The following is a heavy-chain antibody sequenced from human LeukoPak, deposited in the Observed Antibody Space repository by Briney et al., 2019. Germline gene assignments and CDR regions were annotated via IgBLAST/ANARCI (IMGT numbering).Heavy chain of an antibody. CDR3: ARGGAIPSFDY. J-gene: IGHJ4*02. D-gene: IGHD2-21*01. V-gene: IGHV3-7*01. CDR2: IKQDGSEK. Sequence: PGGSLRLSRAASGFTFSSYWMSWVRQAPGKGLEWVANIKQDGSEKYYVDSVKGRFTISRDNAKNSLYLQMNSLRAEDTAVYYCARGGAIPSFDYWGQGTLVTVSS. CDR1: GFTFSSYW.